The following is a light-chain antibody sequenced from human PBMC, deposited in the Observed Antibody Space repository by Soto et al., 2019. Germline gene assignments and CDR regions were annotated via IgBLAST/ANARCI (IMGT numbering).Light chain of an antibody. CDR3: QQYNSYPLP. CDR2: AAS. Sequence: DIQMTQSPSSLSASVGDRVTITCRASQGISNYLAWFQQKPVKAPKSLIYAASNLQSGVPSKFSGSGSGTDFTLTISSLQPEDFATYYCQQYNSYPLPFGGGTKVEIK. J-gene: IGKJ4*01. V-gene: IGKV1-16*02. CDR1: QGISNY.